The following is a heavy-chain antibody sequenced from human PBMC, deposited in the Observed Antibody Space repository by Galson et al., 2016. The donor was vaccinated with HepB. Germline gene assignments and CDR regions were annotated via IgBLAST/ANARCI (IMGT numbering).Heavy chain of an antibody. CDR3: ARDRTMYYYGSGNYPLDY. V-gene: IGHV1-2*02. D-gene: IGHD3-10*01. CDR1: GYTFSGYY. CDR2: INPNTGGT. Sequence: SVKVSCKASGYTFSGYYMHWVRQAPGQGLEWMGWINPNTGGTNYAQKFQGRVTMTRDTSNSTAHMELSRLRSDDTAVYYCARDRTMYYYGSGNYPLDYWGRGTLVTVSS. J-gene: IGHJ4*02.